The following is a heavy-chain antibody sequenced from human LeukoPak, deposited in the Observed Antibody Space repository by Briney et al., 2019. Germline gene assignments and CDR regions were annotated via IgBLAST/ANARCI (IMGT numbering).Heavy chain of an antibody. D-gene: IGHD2-2*01. Sequence: ASVKVSCKASGYTFTGYYMRWVRQAPGQGLEWMGWINPNSGGTNYAQKFQGRVTMTRDTSISTAYMELSRLRSDDTAVYYCARAPNYCSSTSCQSLGYWGQGTLVTVSS. J-gene: IGHJ4*02. CDR3: ARAPNYCSSTSCQSLGY. V-gene: IGHV1-2*02. CDR1: GYTFTGYY. CDR2: INPNSGGT.